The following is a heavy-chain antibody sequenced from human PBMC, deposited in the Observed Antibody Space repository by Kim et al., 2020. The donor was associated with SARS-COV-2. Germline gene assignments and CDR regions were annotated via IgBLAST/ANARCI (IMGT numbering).Heavy chain of an antibody. CDR1: GFTFSNAW. CDR3: TTVPPYDFWSGYHP. Sequence: GGSLRLSCAASGFTFSNAWMSWVRQAPGKGLEWVGRIKSKTDGGTTDYAAPVKGRFTISRDDPKNTLYLQMNSLKTEDTAVYYCTTVPPYDFWSGYHPWGQGTLVTVSS. V-gene: IGHV3-15*01. D-gene: IGHD3-3*01. J-gene: IGHJ5*02. CDR2: IKSKTDGGTT.